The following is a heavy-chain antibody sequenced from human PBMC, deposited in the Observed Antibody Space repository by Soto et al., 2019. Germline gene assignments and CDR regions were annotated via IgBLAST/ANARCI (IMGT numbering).Heavy chain of an antibody. J-gene: IGHJ4*02. V-gene: IGHV1-69*14. CDR2: IIPIFGTA. Sequence: QVQLVQSGAEVNKPGSSVKVSCKASGGTFSTYAIISLRQAPGQGLEWMGGIIPIFGTANYAQKFQGRVTITADKSTSTAYMDLSSLTSDDTAVYYCARAYSGSYFDSWGQGTLVTVSS. D-gene: IGHD1-26*01. CDR1: GGTFSTYA. CDR3: ARAYSGSYFDS.